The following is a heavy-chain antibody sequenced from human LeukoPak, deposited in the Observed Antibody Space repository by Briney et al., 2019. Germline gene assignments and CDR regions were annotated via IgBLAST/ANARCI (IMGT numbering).Heavy chain of an antibody. D-gene: IGHD6-13*01. Sequence: PGGSLRLSCAASGIIASNNYMNWVRQAPGQGLELVSLIYSGGDTDYADSVKGRFTISRDNSKNILYLQMNSLRVDDTAVYYCARDPPAVSTNTYGWGQGTLVTVSS. CDR3: ARDPPAVSTNTYG. J-gene: IGHJ1*01. V-gene: IGHV3-66*01. CDR2: IYSGGDT. CDR1: GIIASNNY.